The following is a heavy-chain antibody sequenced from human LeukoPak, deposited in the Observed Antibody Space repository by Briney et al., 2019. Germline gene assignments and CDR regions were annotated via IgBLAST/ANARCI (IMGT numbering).Heavy chain of an antibody. D-gene: IGHD2-2*01. J-gene: IGHJ4*02. Sequence: GASVKVSCKASGGTFSSYAISWVRQAPGQGLEWMGGIIPIFGTANYAQKFQGRVTITADESTSTAYMELSSLRSEDTAVYYCASCSSTSCFSGGYSGYDSPRFDYWGQGTLVTVSS. CDR3: ASCSSTSCFSGGYSGYDSPRFDY. CDR2: IIPIFGTA. V-gene: IGHV1-69*13. CDR1: GGTFSSYA.